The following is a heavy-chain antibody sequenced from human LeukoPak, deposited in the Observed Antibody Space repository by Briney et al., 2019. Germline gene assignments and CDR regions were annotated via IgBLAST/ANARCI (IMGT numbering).Heavy chain of an antibody. CDR3: ARQYLTYYDSSGYYLGAFDI. CDR1: GFTFSSYW. V-gene: IGHV3-74*01. CDR2: ITSDGSST. Sequence: GGSLRLSCAASGFTFSSYWMHWIRQAPGKGLVWVSRITSDGSSTSYADSVKGRFTISRDNAKNSLYLQMNSLRDEDTAVYYCARQYLTYYDSSGYYLGAFDIWGQGTMVTVSS. J-gene: IGHJ3*02. D-gene: IGHD3-22*01.